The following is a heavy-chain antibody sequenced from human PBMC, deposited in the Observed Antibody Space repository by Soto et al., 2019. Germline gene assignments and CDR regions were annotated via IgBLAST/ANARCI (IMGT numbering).Heavy chain of an antibody. CDR1: GGSFSGYY. CDR3: ARAPPFDP. V-gene: IGHV4-34*01. J-gene: IGHJ5*02. Sequence: SETLSLTCAVYGGSFSGYYWSWIRQPPGKGLEWIGEINHSGSTNYNPSLKSRVTISVDTSKNQFSLKLSSVTAADTAVYYCARAPPFDPWGQGTLVTVSS. CDR2: INHSGST.